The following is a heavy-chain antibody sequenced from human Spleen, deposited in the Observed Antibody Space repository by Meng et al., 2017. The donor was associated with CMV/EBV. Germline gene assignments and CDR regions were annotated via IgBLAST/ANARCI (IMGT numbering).Heavy chain of an antibody. Sequence: QVQLQESGPGLVKPSQTLSLTCTVLGGSISSYYWSWIRQPAGKGLEWIGRIYTSGSTNYNPSLKSRVTMSVDTSKNQFSLKLSSVTAADTAVYYCASEYVAGGYYFDYWGQGTLVTVSS. V-gene: IGHV4-4*07. CDR3: ASEYVAGGYYFDY. CDR2: IYTSGST. D-gene: IGHD6-19*01. CDR1: GGSISSYY. J-gene: IGHJ4*02.